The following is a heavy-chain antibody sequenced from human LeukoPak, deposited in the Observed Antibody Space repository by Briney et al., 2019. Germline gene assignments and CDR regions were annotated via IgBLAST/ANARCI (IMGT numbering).Heavy chain of an antibody. V-gene: IGHV1-2*02. Sequence: ASVKVSCKASGYTFTGYYMHWVRQAPGQGLEWMGWINPNSGGTNYAQKFQGRVTMTRDTSISTAYMELSRLRSDDTAVYYCARVCYDFWSGYHNDYWGQGTLVTVSS. CDR1: GYTFTGYY. CDR3: ARVCYDFWSGYHNDY. CDR2: INPNSGGT. D-gene: IGHD3-3*01. J-gene: IGHJ4*02.